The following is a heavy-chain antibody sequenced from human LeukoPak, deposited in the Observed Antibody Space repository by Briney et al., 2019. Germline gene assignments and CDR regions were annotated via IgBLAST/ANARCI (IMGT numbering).Heavy chain of an antibody. CDR2: IYYSGST. CDR1: GGSISSYY. CDR3: ARWPYGDYAFDY. J-gene: IGHJ4*02. D-gene: IGHD4-17*01. Sequence: SETLSLTCTVSGGSISSYYWSWIRQPPGKGLEWIGYIYYSGSTNYNPSLKSRVTISVDTSKNQFSLKLSSVTAADTAVYYCARWPYGDYAFDYWGQGTLVTVSS. V-gene: IGHV4-59*01.